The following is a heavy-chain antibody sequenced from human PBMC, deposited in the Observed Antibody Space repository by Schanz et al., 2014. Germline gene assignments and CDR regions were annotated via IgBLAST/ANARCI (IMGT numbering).Heavy chain of an antibody. Sequence: QVQLVESGGSVVQPGRSLRLSCAGSGFSFSDYGMHWVRQAPGRGLEWVAVISYHGSEKYYADSVKGRFTISRDNSKKTLYVQMNNLRAEDTAVYYCARGSGTFDSWGQGTLVTVSS. CDR2: ISYHGSEK. D-gene: IGHD3-3*01. CDR3: ARGSGTFDS. J-gene: IGHJ4*02. CDR1: GFSFSDYG. V-gene: IGHV3-30*03.